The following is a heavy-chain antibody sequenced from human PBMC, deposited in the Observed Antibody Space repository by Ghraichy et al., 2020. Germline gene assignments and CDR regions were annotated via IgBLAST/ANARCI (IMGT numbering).Heavy chain of an antibody. CDR2: IYYSGST. Sequence: SETLSLTCTVSGASISSGGYYWSWIRQHPGKGLEWIGNIYYSGSTYYNPSLKSRVTISVDTSENHFSLRLYSVTAADTAVYYCAREKGPYGGSLYYSGINVWGQGTTVTVSS. D-gene: IGHD4-23*01. V-gene: IGHV4-31*03. CDR1: GASISSGGYY. J-gene: IGHJ6*02. CDR3: AREKGPYGGSLYYSGINV.